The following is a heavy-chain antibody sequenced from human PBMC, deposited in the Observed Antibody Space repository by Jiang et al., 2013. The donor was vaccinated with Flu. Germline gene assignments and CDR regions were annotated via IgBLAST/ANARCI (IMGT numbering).Heavy chain of an antibody. CDR3: AKQGWDTLVRGTPVYYFDY. CDR2: IYPGDSDT. Sequence: ESGAEVKKPGESLRISCKGSGYSFTSYWIGLGCARVPGKGLEWMGIIYPGDSDTRYSPSFQGQVAISADKSISTAYLQWGSLKTSDTAMYYCAKQGWDTLVRGTPVYYFDYWGQGTLVTVSS. CDR1: GYSFTSYW. D-gene: IGHD3-10*01. V-gene: IGHV5-51*01. J-gene: IGHJ4*02.